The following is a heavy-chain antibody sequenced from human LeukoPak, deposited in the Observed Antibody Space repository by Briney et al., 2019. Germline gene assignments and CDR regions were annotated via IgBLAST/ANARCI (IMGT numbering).Heavy chain of an antibody. Sequence: SGGSLRLSCGASGFTFSSYAMTWVRQAPGKGLEWVSAISGSGGSTYYADSVKGRFTISRDNSKNTLYLQMNSLRVEDTAVYYCAKTTGWTGPWGQGTLVTVSS. D-gene: IGHD1-1*01. CDR2: ISGSGGST. J-gene: IGHJ5*02. V-gene: IGHV3-23*01. CDR1: GFTFSSYA. CDR3: AKTTGWTGP.